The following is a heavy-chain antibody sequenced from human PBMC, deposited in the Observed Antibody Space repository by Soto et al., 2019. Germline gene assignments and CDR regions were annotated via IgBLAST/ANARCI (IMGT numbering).Heavy chain of an antibody. CDR2: ISPDSGKK. Sequence: QAYLEQSGAEVKKPGASVKVSCKASGYSLTDNGITWVRQASGQGLEYVGWISPDSGKKDDAQKFQGRVTMTRDTSINTVYMELSSLRSDDTAVYYCARVYGYYYYYMDVWGKGTTVTVSS. CDR1: GYSLTDNG. V-gene: IGHV1-8*01. J-gene: IGHJ6*03. CDR3: ARVYGYYYYYMDV. D-gene: IGHD2-8*01.